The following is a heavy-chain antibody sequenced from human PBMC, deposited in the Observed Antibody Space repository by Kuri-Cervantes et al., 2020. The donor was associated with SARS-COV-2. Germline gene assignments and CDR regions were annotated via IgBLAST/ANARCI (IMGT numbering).Heavy chain of an antibody. J-gene: IGHJ6*02. V-gene: IGHV3-30*11. Sequence: GGSLRLSCAASGFTFSSYAMHWVRQAPGKGLEWVAVISYDGSNEYYADSVKGRFTISRDNSKNTLYLQMNSLRAEDTAVYYCARDRPYYDFWSGYRYYYGMDVWGQGTTVTVSS. CDR2: ISYDGSNE. CDR3: ARDRPYYDFWSGYRYYYGMDV. CDR1: GFTFSSYA. D-gene: IGHD3-3*01.